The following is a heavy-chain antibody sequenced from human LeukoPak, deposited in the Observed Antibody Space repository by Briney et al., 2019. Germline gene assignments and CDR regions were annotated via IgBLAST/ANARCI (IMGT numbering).Heavy chain of an antibody. CDR3: AKDRGGYDYVWGSYRMYYFDY. J-gene: IGHJ4*02. V-gene: IGHV3-30*18. D-gene: IGHD3-16*02. Sequence: GGSLRLSCVASGFIFSTSVIHWVRQAPGKGLEWVALISHDGGNKQYGDSVNGRFTISRDNSKNTLYLQMNSLRAEDTAVYYCAKDRGGYDYVWGSYRMYYFDYWGQGTLVTVSS. CDR2: ISHDGGNK. CDR1: GFIFSTSV.